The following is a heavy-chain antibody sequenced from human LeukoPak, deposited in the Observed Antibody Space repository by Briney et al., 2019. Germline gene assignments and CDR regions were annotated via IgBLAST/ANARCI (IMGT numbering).Heavy chain of an antibody. CDR1: GGSISSYY. D-gene: IGHD2-2*01. V-gene: IGHV4-59*01. Sequence: SETLSLTCTVSGGSISSYYWSWIRQPPGKGLEWIGYIYYSGSTNYNPSLKSRVTISVDTSKNQFSLKLSSVTAADTAVYYCARSQGGYCSSTSCYYYYNMDVWGQGTTVTVSS. CDR3: ARSQGGYCSSTSCYYYYNMDV. J-gene: IGHJ6*02. CDR2: IYYSGST.